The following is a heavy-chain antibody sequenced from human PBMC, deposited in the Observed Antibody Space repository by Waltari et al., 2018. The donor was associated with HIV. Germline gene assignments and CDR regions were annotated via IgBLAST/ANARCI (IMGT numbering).Heavy chain of an antibody. CDR3: VKDSGYNSSGGAFDI. Sequence: EVQLVESGGGLVQPGGSLRLSCSASGFTFSHYTLPWVRQAPGKGLEYVSAITSHGKNTYYVDSVKGRFTISRDNSKNMLYLQMRSLRAEDTALYYCVKDSGYNSSGGAFDIWGQGTMVIVSS. CDR1: GFTFSHYT. J-gene: IGHJ3*02. V-gene: IGHV3-64D*06. CDR2: ITSHGKNT. D-gene: IGHD3-22*01.